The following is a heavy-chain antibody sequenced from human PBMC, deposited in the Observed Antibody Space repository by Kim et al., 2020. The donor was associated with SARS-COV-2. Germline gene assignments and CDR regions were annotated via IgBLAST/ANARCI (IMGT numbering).Heavy chain of an antibody. J-gene: IGHJ6*02. V-gene: IGHV3-20*04. CDR1: GFTFDDYG. CDR3: ARPMGEQGAYYYGMDV. CDR2: INWNGGST. Sequence: GGSLRLSCAASGFTFDDYGMSWVRQAPGKGLEWVSGINWNGGSTGYADSVKGRFTISRDNAKNSLYLQMNSLRAEDTALYYCARPMGEQGAYYYGMDVWGQGTTVTVYS. D-gene: IGHD3-16*01.